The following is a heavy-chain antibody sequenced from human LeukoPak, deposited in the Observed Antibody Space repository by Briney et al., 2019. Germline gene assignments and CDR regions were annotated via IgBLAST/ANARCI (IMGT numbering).Heavy chain of an antibody. CDR1: GFTFSSYL. J-gene: IGHJ5*02. V-gene: IGHV3-74*01. CDR2: INSDGSST. D-gene: IGHD2-15*01. Sequence: GGSLRLSCAASGFTFSSYLMHWVRQAPGKGLVWVARINSDGSSTSYADSVKGRFTISRDNAKNTLYLQMNSLRAEDTAVYYCARGLGYCSGGSCYPWWFDPWGQGTLVTVSS. CDR3: ARGLGYCSGGSCYPWWFDP.